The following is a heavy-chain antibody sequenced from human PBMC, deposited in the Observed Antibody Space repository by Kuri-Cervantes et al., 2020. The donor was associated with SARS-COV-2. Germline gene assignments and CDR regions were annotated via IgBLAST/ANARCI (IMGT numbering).Heavy chain of an antibody. D-gene: IGHD4-17*01. CDR2: INHSGST. CDR3: ARKRTTVTTFWFDP. Sequence: SQTLSLTCAVYGGSFSGYYWSWIRQAPGKGLEWIGEINHSGSTNYNPSLKSRVTISVDTSKNQFSLKLSSVTAADTAVYYCARKRTTVTTFWFDPWGQGTLVTVSS. V-gene: IGHV4-34*01. CDR1: GGSFSGYY. J-gene: IGHJ5*02.